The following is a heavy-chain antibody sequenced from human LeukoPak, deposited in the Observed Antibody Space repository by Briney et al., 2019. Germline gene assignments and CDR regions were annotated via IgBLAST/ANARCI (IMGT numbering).Heavy chain of an antibody. CDR1: GGSISSGDYY. CDR3: ARGGYSSSRNWFDP. CDR2: IYYSGST. D-gene: IGHD6-13*01. V-gene: IGHV4-61*08. J-gene: IGHJ5*02. Sequence: SSETLSLTCTVSGGSISSGDYYWSWIRQPPGKGLEWIGYIYYSGSTNYNPSLKSRVTVSVDTSKNQLSLKLSSVTAADTAVYYCARGGYSSSRNWFDPWGQGTLVTVSS.